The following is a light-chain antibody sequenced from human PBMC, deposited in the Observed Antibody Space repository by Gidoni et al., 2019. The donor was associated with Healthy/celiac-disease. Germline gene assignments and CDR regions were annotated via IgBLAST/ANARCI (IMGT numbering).Light chain of an antibody. V-gene: IGKV3-11*01. CDR3: QQRSNWPPALT. J-gene: IGKJ4*01. CDR2: DAP. CDR1: QSVSSY. Sequence: EIVLTQSPATLSLSPGERATLSCRASQSVSSYLAWYQQKPGQAPRLLIYDAPNRATGIPARFSGSGSGTDFTLTISGLEPEDFAVYYCQQRSNWPPALTFGGGTKVEIK.